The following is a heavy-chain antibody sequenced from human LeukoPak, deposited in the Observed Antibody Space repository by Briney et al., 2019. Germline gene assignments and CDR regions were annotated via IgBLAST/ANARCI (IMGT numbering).Heavy chain of an antibody. D-gene: IGHD5-12*01. J-gene: IGHJ3*02. CDR1: GYSFTRYC. CDR2: IYPGDSDT. CDR3: APTRDGGYGKWLIAFDI. Sequence: GESLKISCKGSGYSFTRYCIGWGRQMPGKGLGWMGMIYPGDSDTRYSPSFQGQVTISDDKSISPAFLQWSSLKASDTAMYYRAPTRDGGYGKWLIAFDIWGQGTSDTVPS. V-gene: IGHV5-51*01.